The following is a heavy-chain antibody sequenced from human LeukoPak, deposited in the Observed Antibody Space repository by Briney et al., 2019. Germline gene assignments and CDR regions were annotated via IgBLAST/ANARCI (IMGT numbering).Heavy chain of an antibody. Sequence: PSETLSPTCTVSGGSITNYYWSWIRQPPGKGLEWIGNIYYSGSTNYNPSLKSRVTISVDTSKNQFSLKLSSVTAADTAVYYCARGEPLDYWGQGTLVSVSS. D-gene: IGHD1-14*01. CDR1: GGSITNYY. CDR3: ARGEPLDY. J-gene: IGHJ4*02. V-gene: IGHV4-59*01. CDR2: IYYSGST.